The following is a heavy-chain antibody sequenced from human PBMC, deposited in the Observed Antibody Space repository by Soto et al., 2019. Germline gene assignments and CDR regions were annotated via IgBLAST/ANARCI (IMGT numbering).Heavy chain of an antibody. Sequence: VQLLESGGGLVQPGGSLRLSGAVSRFSFSTYAMSWVRQAPGRGLEWVSSISISGGSTYYADSVKGRFTISRDNSKNTLYLQMISLRAEDTAVYYCAKLSDLDYDDQIDSWGQGTLVTVSS. D-gene: IGHD4-17*01. J-gene: IGHJ4*02. CDR3: AKLSDLDYDDQIDS. CDR2: ISISGGST. CDR1: RFSFSTYA. V-gene: IGHV3-23*01.